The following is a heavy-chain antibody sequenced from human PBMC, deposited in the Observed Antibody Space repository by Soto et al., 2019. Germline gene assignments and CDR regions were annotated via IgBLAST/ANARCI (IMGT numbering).Heavy chain of an antibody. Sequence: SETLSLTCAVYGGSFSGYYWSWIRQPPGKGLEWIGEINHSGSTNYNPSLKSRVTISVDTSKNQFSLKLSSVTAADTAVYYCARYEWTGSYYFDYWGQGTLVTVSS. D-gene: IGHD3-3*01. CDR3: ARYEWTGSYYFDY. CDR1: GGSFSGYY. CDR2: INHSGST. J-gene: IGHJ4*02. V-gene: IGHV4-34*01.